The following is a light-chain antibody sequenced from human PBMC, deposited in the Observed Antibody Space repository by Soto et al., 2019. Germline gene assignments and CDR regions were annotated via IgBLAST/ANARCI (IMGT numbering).Light chain of an antibody. CDR1: QSVSSNY. CDR3: QQRSNGFT. V-gene: IGKV3D-20*02. J-gene: IGKJ3*01. Sequence: ALTQSAGTLSSSPGERATLSCRASQSVSSNYLAWYQQEPGQAPRLLIYGASNRATGIPARFSGSGSGTDFTLTISSLEPEDFAVYYCQQRSNGFTFGPGTKVDI. CDR2: GAS.